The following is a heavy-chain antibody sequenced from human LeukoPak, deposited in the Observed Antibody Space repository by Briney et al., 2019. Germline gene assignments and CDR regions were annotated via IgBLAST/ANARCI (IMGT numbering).Heavy chain of an antibody. CDR2: IYYSGST. CDR3: ARDRDKAFDI. Sequence: PSETLSLTCTVSGGSISPHYWSWIRQSPGKGLEWIGYIYYSGSTYYNPSLKSRVTISVDTSKNQFSLKLSSVTAADTAVYYCARDRDKAFDIWGQGTMVTVSS. V-gene: IGHV4-59*11. D-gene: IGHD2-21*01. J-gene: IGHJ3*02. CDR1: GGSISPHY.